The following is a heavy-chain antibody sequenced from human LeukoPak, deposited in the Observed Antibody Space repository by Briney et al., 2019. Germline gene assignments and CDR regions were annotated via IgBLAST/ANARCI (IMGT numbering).Heavy chain of an antibody. CDR1: GYTFTSYD. V-gene: IGHV1-8*01. Sequence: ASVKVSCKASGYTFTSYDINWARQATGQGLEWMGWMNPNSGNTGYAQKFQGRVTMTRNTSISTAYMELSSLRSEDTAVYYCARVPSFYYDFWSGYVGGFDYWGQGTLVTVSS. CDR2: MNPNSGNT. J-gene: IGHJ4*02. CDR3: ARVPSFYYDFWSGYVGGFDY. D-gene: IGHD3-3*01.